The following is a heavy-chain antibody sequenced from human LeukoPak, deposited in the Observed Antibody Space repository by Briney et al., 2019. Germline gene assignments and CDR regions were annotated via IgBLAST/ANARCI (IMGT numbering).Heavy chain of an antibody. D-gene: IGHD4-17*01. CDR1: GFTFSSYA. CDR2: ISGSGGST. CDR3: AKAYGDYGRRWYFDL. Sequence: GGSLSVSCAASGFTFSSYAMSWVRQAPGKGLEWVSAISGSGGSTYYADSVKGRFTISRDNSKNTLYLQMNSLRAEDTAVYYCAKAYGDYGRRWYFDLWGRGTLVTVSS. V-gene: IGHV3-23*01. J-gene: IGHJ2*01.